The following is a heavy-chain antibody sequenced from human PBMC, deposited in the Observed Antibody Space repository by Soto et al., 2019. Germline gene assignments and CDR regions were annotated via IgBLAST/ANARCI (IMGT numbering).Heavy chain of an antibody. CDR1: GGSVSSGSYY. CDR3: AGDLGYSSGWYYFDY. CDR2: IYYSGST. V-gene: IGHV4-61*01. D-gene: IGHD6-19*01. J-gene: IGHJ4*02. Sequence: QVQLQESGPGLVKPSETLSLTCTVSGGSVSSGSYYWSWIRQPPGKGLEWIGYIYYSGSTNYNPSLKSRVTISVDTSKNQFSLKLSSVTAADTAVYYCAGDLGYSSGWYYFDYWGQGTLVTVSS.